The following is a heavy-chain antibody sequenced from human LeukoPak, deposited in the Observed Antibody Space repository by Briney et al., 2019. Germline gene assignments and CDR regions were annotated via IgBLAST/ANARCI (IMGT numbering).Heavy chain of an antibody. CDR1: GDSISSGDYY. J-gene: IGHJ3*02. Sequence: SETLSLTCTVSGDSISSGDYYWSWIRQPAGKGLEWIGRISSSGSTNYNPSLKSRVTISVDTSKYQFSLKLSSVTAADTAVYFCARGPYSYDSSGAFDIWGQGTMVTVSS. V-gene: IGHV4-61*02. CDR3: ARGPYSYDSSGAFDI. CDR2: ISSSGST. D-gene: IGHD3-22*01.